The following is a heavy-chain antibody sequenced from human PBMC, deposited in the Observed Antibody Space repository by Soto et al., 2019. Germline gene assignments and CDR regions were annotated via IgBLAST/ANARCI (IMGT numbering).Heavy chain of an antibody. J-gene: IGHJ4*02. Sequence: LRLSCAASGFTFCSFGMHWVRQAPGKGLEWVAVISSGGGLKYDADSVKGRFTISRDNSKNTLYLQMNSLRAEDTAIYYCAKETHSNGYGSYFDYWGQGVPVTVS. CDR3: AKETHSNGYGSYFDY. CDR1: GFTFCSFG. D-gene: IGHD3-22*01. V-gene: IGHV3-30*18. CDR2: ISSGGGLK.